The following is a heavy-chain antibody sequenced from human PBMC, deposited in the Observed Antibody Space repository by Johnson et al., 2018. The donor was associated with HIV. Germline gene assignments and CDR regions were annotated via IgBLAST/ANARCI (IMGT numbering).Heavy chain of an antibody. Sequence: QVQLVESGGDLIKPGGSLRLSCATSNFTFKDYYMNWIRQAPGKGLEWISYISGSGFDTFYEDSVKGRFTISRDNAKKSLYLQMNSLRAEDTAVYYCARGIVLVVGATRGDGFDIWGQGTMVTVSS. J-gene: IGHJ3*02. CDR1: NFTFKDYY. CDR2: ISGSGFDT. CDR3: ARGIVLVVGATRGDGFDI. V-gene: IGHV3-11*01. D-gene: IGHD2-15*01.